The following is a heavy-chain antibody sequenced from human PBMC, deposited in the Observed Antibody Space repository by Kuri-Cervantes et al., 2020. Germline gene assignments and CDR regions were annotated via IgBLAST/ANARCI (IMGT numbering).Heavy chain of an antibody. CDR3: ARYSGSNGFVY. CDR2: IKEDGSEK. V-gene: IGHV3-7*01. Sequence: GESLKISCVASGFTINNDWMSWVRQAPGKGLEWVANIKEDGSEKHYVDSVKGRFTISRDNAKNSLYLQMSSLRVDDTAVYFCARYSGSNGFVYWGQGTLVTVSS. D-gene: IGHD1-26*01. J-gene: IGHJ4*02. CDR1: GFTINNDW.